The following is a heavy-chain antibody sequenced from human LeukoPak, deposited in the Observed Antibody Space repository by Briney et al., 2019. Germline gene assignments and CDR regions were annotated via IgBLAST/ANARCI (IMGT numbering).Heavy chain of an antibody. D-gene: IGHD3-10*01. CDR1: GFTFSNAR. V-gene: IGHV3-15*05. Sequence: PGGSLRLSCAASGFTFSNARMTWVRQTPGKGLEWVGRIKSKSDGGTTDYAAPVKGRFTISRDDSKNTLYLHMNSLKTEDTALYFCTTAGLTMIRVGALDYWGQGTLVTVSS. CDR3: TTAGLTMIRVGALDY. J-gene: IGHJ4*02. CDR2: IKSKSDGGTT.